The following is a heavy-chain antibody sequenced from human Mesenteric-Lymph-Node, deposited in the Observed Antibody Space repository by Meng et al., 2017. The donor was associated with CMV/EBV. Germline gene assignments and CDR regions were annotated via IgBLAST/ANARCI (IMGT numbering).Heavy chain of an antibody. J-gene: IGHJ4*02. D-gene: IGHD2/OR15-2a*01. CDR3: ARGAYYLY. CDR2: VYYGGTT. V-gene: IGHV4-59*12. CDR1: GGSISSYY. Sequence: SETLSLTCTVSGGSISSYYWNWIRQAPGKGLEWIGYVYYGGTTNYNPSLGSRVTISSDTSKDQFSLRLSSVTAADTAMYYCARGAYYLYWRQGGLVTVSS.